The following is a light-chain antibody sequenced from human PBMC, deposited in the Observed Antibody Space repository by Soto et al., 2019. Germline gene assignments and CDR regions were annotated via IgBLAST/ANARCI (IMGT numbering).Light chain of an antibody. J-gene: IGKJ5*01. V-gene: IGKV3-11*01. Sequence: EIVLTQSPATLSLSPGERATLSCRASQSINGYLAWYQHKPGQAPRLLIYGASSRATGIPPRFSGSGSGTDFTLTISSLEPEDSAVYYCQQRHMWPITFGQGTRLEIK. CDR2: GAS. CDR1: QSINGY. CDR3: QQRHMWPIT.